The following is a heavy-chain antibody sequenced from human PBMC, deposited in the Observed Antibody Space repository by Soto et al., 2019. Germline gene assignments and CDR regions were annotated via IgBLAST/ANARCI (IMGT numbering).Heavy chain of an antibody. Sequence: GGSLRLSCAASGFTFSSYAMSWVRQAPGKGLEWVSAISGSGGSTYYADSVKGRFTISRDNSKNTLYLQMNSLRAEDTAVYYCAGPVHSSGWYFFDYWGQGTLVTVSS. CDR3: AGPVHSSGWYFFDY. V-gene: IGHV3-23*01. J-gene: IGHJ4*02. CDR1: GFTFSSYA. D-gene: IGHD6-19*01. CDR2: ISGSGGST.